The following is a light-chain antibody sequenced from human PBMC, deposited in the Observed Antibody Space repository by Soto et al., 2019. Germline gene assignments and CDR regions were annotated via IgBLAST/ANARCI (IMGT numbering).Light chain of an antibody. Sequence: QSALTQPASVSGSPGQSITISCTGTSSDVGGYNYVSWYQQHPGKAPKLMIYDVSKRPSGVSNRFSGSKSGNTASLTISGLQAEDEADYYCSSYTSSSTLVFGTGTKLTVL. CDR2: DVS. CDR3: SSYTSSSTLV. V-gene: IGLV2-14*01. J-gene: IGLJ1*01. CDR1: SSDVGGYNY.